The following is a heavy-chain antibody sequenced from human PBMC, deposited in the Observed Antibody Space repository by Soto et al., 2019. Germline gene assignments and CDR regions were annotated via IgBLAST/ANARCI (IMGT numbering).Heavy chain of an antibody. Sequence: EVQLLESGGGLVQPGGSLRLSCAASGFTFSSYAMSWVRQAPGKGLEWVSAISGSGGSTYYADSVKGRFTISRDNSKNTLYLQMNSLRAEDTAVYYCARDRSGWNYYFDYWGQGTLVTVSS. CDR1: GFTFSSYA. CDR3: ARDRSGWNYYFDY. J-gene: IGHJ4*02. V-gene: IGHV3-23*01. D-gene: IGHD6-19*01. CDR2: ISGSGGST.